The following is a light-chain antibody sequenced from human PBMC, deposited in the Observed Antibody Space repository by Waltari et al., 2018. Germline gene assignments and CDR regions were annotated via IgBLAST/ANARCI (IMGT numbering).Light chain of an antibody. Sequence: QSVLTQPPSASGTPGQRVTISCSGSSSNIGSNYVYWYQQLPGTAPKLLIYRNNQRPSGVPDRFAGSKSGTSASLAISGLRSDDEADYYWAAWDDSLSGPVFGGGTKLTVL. CDR3: AAWDDSLSGPV. V-gene: IGLV1-47*01. CDR1: SSNIGSNY. J-gene: IGLJ2*01. CDR2: RNN.